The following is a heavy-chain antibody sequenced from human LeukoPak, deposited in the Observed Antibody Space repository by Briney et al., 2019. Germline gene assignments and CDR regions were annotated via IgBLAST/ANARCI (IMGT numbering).Heavy chain of an antibody. CDR1: GYTFTSYY. CDR2: INPSGGST. CDR3: ARDRLSEDAFDI. D-gene: IGHD6-19*01. Sequence: GASVKVSCKTSGYTFTSYYMHWVRQAPGQGLEWMGIINPSGGSTSYAQKFQGRVTMTRDTSTSTVYMELSSLRSEDTAVYYCARDRLSEDAFDIWGQGTMVTVSS. J-gene: IGHJ3*02. V-gene: IGHV1-46*01.